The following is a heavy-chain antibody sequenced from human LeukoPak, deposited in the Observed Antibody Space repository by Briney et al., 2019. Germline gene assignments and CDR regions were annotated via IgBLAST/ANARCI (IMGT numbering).Heavy chain of an antibody. D-gene: IGHD2-21*02. Sequence: GSLRLSCAASGFTFSTYAVNWVRQAPGKGLEWVSAISGSGGTTYYADSVKGRFSISRDNSKNTLYLQMNSLRAEDTAVYYCARGSWRVTTIPDYWGQGTLVTVSS. CDR3: ARGSWRVTTIPDY. V-gene: IGHV3-23*01. CDR2: ISGSGGTT. CDR1: GFTFSTYA. J-gene: IGHJ4*02.